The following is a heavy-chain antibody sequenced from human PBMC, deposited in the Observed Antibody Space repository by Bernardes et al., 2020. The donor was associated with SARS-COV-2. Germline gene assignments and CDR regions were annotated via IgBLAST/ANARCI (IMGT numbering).Heavy chain of an antibody. J-gene: IGHJ4*02. CDR2: IYSGGST. CDR3: ARGGGLLWFRPELPGALDY. Sequence: GGSLRLSCAASGFTVSSNYMSWVRQAPGKGLEWVSVIYSGGSTYYADSVKGRFTISRDNSKNTLYLQMNSLRAEDTAVYYCARGGGLLWFRPELPGALDYWGQGTLVTVSS. D-gene: IGHD3-10*01. CDR1: GFTVSSNY. V-gene: IGHV3-66*01.